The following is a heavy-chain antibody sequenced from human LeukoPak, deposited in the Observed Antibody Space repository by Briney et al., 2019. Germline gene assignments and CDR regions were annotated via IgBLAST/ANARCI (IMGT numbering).Heavy chain of an antibody. CDR1: GFAFSSNW. D-gene: IGHD7-27*01. CDR3: ATSLGPLTEY. J-gene: IGHJ4*02. Sequence: GGSLRLSCEASGFAFSSNWMHWVRQPPGKGLVWVSRINSGGSGTSYADSVEGRFTISRDNAKNTLYLQMNSLRAEDTAVYYCATSLGPLTEYWGQGTLVTVSS. CDR2: INSGGSGT. V-gene: IGHV3-74*01.